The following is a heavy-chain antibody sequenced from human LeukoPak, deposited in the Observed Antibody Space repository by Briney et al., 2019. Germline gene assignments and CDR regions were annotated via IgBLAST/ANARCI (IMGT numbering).Heavy chain of an antibody. CDR1: GFTVSSNY. Sequence: GGSLRLSCAASGFTVSSNYMSWVRQAPGKGLEWVSAISGSGGSTYYADSVKGRFTISRDNSKNTLYLQMNSLRAEDTAVYYRAKDTMVRGVIIRDFDYWGQGTLVTVSS. V-gene: IGHV3-23*01. CDR3: AKDTMVRGVIIRDFDY. J-gene: IGHJ4*02. CDR2: ISGSGGST. D-gene: IGHD3-10*01.